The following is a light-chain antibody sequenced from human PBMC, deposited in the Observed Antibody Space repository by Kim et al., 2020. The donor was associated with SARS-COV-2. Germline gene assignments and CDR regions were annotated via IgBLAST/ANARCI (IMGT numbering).Light chain of an antibody. CDR2: DEN. J-gene: IGLJ1*01. V-gene: IGLV3-19*01. CDR3: SSRDSSGNSYF. Sequence: ALGQTVRITCQGDSLRTYYASWYQQKSGQAPILVIYDENNRPSGIPDRFSASSSGNTASLTIAGAQAEDESDYYCSSRDSSGNSYFFGTGTKVTVL. CDR1: SLRTYY.